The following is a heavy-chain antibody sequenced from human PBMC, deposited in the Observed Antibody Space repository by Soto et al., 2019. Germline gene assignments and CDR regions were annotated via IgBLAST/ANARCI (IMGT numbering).Heavy chain of an antibody. D-gene: IGHD2-21*01. V-gene: IGHV3-9*01. CDR2: IGWRSFTL. CDR1: GFSFDDYA. J-gene: IGHJ4*02. CDR3: AKDRLASSRGRFDV. Sequence: EVKLVEPGGGWVQPGRSLRLACAASGFSFDDYAMHWVRQLPGQGLAWVAGIGWRSFTLGYAKSVKGRFTISRDNAQNFLYLQMDDLRAEDSALYVCAKDRLASSRGRFDVWGQGTLVTVSS.